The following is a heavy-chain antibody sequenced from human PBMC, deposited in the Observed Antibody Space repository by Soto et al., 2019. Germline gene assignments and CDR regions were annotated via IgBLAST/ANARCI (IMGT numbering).Heavy chain of an antibody. CDR1: GGSISSYY. V-gene: IGHV4-59*01. CDR2: IFYSGRSGST. CDR3: ARTALGWFDP. J-gene: IGHJ5*02. Sequence: SETLSLTXSVSGGSISSYYWSWIRQPPGKGLEWIGYIFYSGRSGSTNHNPSLKSRVTISVDTSKNQFSLKLSSVTAADTAVYYCARTALGWFDPWGQGTLVTVSS. D-gene: IGHD2-21*02.